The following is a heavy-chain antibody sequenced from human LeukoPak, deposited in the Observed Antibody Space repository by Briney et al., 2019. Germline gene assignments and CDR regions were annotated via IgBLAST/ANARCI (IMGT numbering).Heavy chain of an antibody. J-gene: IGHJ3*02. D-gene: IGHD3-10*01. Sequence: NPGGSLRLSCAASGFTFSNYGMNWVRQAPGEGLEWVSFTDTSGNYIYYGDSVKGRFTISRDNAKNLVFLQMNGLRAEDTAVYYCARGRSITLLRGVAMSDGFDIWGQGAMVAVSS. CDR1: GFTFSNYG. CDR2: TDTSGNYI. V-gene: IGHV3-21*01. CDR3: ARGRSITLLRGVAMSDGFDI.